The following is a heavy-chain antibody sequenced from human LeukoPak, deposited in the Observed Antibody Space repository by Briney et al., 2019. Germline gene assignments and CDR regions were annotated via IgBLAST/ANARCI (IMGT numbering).Heavy chain of an antibody. D-gene: IGHD2-15*01. J-gene: IGHJ4*02. CDR3: GRDIVVVVAATPGYFDY. V-gene: IGHV3-23*01. Sequence: GGSLRLSCAASGFTFSSYAMSWVRQAPGKGLEWVSAISGSGGSTYYADSVKGRFTISRDNSKNTPYLQMNSLRAEDTAVYYCGRDIVVVVAATPGYFDYWGQGTLVTVSS. CDR2: ISGSGGST. CDR1: GFTFSSYA.